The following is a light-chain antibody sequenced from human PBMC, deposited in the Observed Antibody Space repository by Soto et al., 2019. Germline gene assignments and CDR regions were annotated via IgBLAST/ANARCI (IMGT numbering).Light chain of an antibody. V-gene: IGKV1-5*01. Sequence: DIQMTQSPSTLSASVGDRVTITCRASQSIGSWLAWYQQKPGKAPKLLIYDGTTLDSGAPSRFSGSESDTELTLKLHSLKSDDLGIYYCKSGTFGQGTKVDIK. CDR3: KSGT. CDR2: DGT. J-gene: IGKJ1*01. CDR1: QSIGSW.